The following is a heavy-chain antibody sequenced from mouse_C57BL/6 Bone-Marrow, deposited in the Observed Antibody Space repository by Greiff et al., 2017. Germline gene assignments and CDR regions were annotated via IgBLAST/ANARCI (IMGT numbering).Heavy chain of an antibody. CDR3: TRDNYGPYAMDY. J-gene: IGHJ4*01. CDR2: ISSGGDYI. CDR1: GFTFSSYA. D-gene: IGHD1-1*01. Sequence: EVHLVESGEGLVKPGGSLKLSCAASGFTFSSYAMSWVRQTPEKRLEWVAYISSGGDYIYYADTVKGRFTISRDNARNTLYLQMSSLKSEDTAMYYCTRDNYGPYAMDYWGQGTSVTVSS. V-gene: IGHV5-9-1*02.